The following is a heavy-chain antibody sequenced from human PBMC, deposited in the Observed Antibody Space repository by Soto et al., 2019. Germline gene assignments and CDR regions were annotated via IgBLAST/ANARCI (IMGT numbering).Heavy chain of an antibody. Sequence: ASVNVSCKXSGYTFTNYGISWVRQAPGQGLEWMGWISAYKGDTNYAQNLRGRVTMTTDTSTNTAYMELRSLRGDDTAVYYCARDLDGSGSYYTDYWGPGTLVTVSS. CDR1: GYTFTNYG. D-gene: IGHD3-10*01. CDR3: ARDLDGSGSYYTDY. J-gene: IGHJ4*02. CDR2: ISAYKGDT. V-gene: IGHV1-18*01.